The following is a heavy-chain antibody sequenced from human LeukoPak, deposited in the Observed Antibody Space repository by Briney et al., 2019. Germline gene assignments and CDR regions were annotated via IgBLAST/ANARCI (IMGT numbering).Heavy chain of an antibody. D-gene: IGHD3-10*01. Sequence: PSETLSLTCTVSGGSISSGDYYWSWIRQPPGKGLEWIGYIYYSGSTYYNPSLKSRVTISVDTSKNQFSLKLSSVTAADTAVYYCAREADTMVRGVIIRGWFDPWGLGTLVTVSS. V-gene: IGHV4-30-4*01. J-gene: IGHJ5*02. CDR3: AREADTMVRGVIIRGWFDP. CDR1: GGSISSGDYY. CDR2: IYYSGST.